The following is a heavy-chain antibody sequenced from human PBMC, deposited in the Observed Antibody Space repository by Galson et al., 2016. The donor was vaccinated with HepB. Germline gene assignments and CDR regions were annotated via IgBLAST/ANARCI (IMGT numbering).Heavy chain of an antibody. D-gene: IGHD2-2*01. CDR2: ISAYNGNT. CDR1: GYTFTTYG. J-gene: IGHJ6*02. V-gene: IGHV1-18*01. CDR3: ASDPRKIRYQLLVIYSYYYAMDV. Sequence: SVKVSCKASGYTFTTYGISWVRQAPGQGLEWMGWISAYNGNTNYAQKLQGRVTMTTDPSTSTAYMELRSLRSDDPAVYYCASDPRKIRYQLLVIYSYYYAMDVWGQGTTVTVSS.